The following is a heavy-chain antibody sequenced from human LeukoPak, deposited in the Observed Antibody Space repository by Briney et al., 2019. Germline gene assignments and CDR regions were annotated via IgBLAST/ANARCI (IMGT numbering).Heavy chain of an antibody. Sequence: SETLSLTCTVSGGSISSYYWSWIRQPPGKGLEWIGYIYYSGSTNYNPSLKSRVTISVDTSKNQFPLKLSSVTAADTGVYYCARVRSGNFDYWGQGTLVTVSS. V-gene: IGHV4-59*01. D-gene: IGHD2-15*01. J-gene: IGHJ4*02. CDR1: GGSISSYY. CDR3: ARVRSGNFDY. CDR2: IYYSGST.